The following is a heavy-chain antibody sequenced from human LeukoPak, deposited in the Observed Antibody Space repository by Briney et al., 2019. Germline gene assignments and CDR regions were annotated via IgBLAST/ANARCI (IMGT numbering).Heavy chain of an antibody. V-gene: IGHV1-8*01. CDR1: GYTFTGYD. D-gene: IGHD6-13*01. J-gene: IGHJ3*02. Sequence: ASVKVSCKASGYTFTGYDINWVRQATRQGLEWMGWMNPNSGNTGYAQKFQSRVTMTRNTSISTAYMELSSLRSEDTAVYYCARGSWYDAFDIWGQGTMVTVSS. CDR2: MNPNSGNT. CDR3: ARGSWYDAFDI.